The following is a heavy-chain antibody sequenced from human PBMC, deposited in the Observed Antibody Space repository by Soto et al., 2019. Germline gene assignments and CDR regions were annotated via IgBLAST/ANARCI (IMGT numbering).Heavy chain of an antibody. CDR3: ARGGIAQLLRYYYYMDV. CDR1: GDSVSSNSAA. V-gene: IGHV6-1*01. CDR2: TYYRSKWYN. D-gene: IGHD6-13*01. Sequence: SQTLSLTCAISGDSVSSNSAAWNWIRQSPSRGLEWLGRTYYRSKWYNDYAVSVKSRITINPDTSKNQFSLQLNSVTPEDTAVYYCARGGIAQLLRYYYYMDVWGKGTTVTVSS. J-gene: IGHJ6*03.